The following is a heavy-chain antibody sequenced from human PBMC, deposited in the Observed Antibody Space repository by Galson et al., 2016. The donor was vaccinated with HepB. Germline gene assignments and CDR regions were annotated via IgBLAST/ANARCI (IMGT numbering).Heavy chain of an antibody. V-gene: IGHV1-18*04. CDR3: ASGAFPSY. Sequence: SVKVSCKASGYTFTTYGITWVRQAPGQGLEWMGRITSYTGNTNYAQKFQGRVTMTTDTSTSTAYMELRSLRSDDTAVYYCASGAFPSYWGQGTLLSVSS. J-gene: IGHJ4*02. CDR1: GYTFTTYG. D-gene: IGHD3-10*01. CDR2: ITSYTGNT.